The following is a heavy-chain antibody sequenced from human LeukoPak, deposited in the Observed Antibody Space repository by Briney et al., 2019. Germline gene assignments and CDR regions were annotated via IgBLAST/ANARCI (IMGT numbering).Heavy chain of an antibody. CDR2: IYYSGST. D-gene: IGHD6-13*01. CDR3: ARGAPYSSSWYR. J-gene: IGHJ5*02. Sequence: SETLSLTCTVAGGSISSYYWSWIRQPPGKGLGWIGYIYYSGSTNYNPSLKSRVTISVDTSKNQFSLKLSSVAAADTAVYYCARGAPYSSSWYRWGQGTLVTVSS. CDR1: GGSISSYY. V-gene: IGHV4-59*01.